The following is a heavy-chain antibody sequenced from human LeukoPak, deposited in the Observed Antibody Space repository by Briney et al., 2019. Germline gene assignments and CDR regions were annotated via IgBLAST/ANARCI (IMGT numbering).Heavy chain of an antibody. CDR1: GYIFSVFS. V-gene: IGHV3-7*01. Sequence: GGSLRLSCTVSGYIFSVFSMRWVPHAPGRGGECVAKMSEDGNEIFYVHSVKGRFTSSRDNTKKSLYLQLISLRPEDAAVYYCARPRGCGSARCNNFDYWGQGTLVTVSS. J-gene: IGHJ4*02. D-gene: IGHD2-2*01. CDR3: ARPRGCGSARCNNFDY. CDR2: MSEDGNEI.